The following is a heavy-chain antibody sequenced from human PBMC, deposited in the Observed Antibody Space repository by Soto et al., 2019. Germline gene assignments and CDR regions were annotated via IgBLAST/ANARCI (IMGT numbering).Heavy chain of an antibody. CDR3: ARGNMDV. CDR1: AFTLSKFV. D-gene: IGHD1-1*01. Sequence: QVQLVESGGGVVQPGRSLRLSCAASAFTLSKFVMHWVRQAPGKGLEWVAVTSNDGSNTYYADSVKGRFTISRDNSKNTLYLQMNRLRTEDTAVYYCARGNMDVWGQGTTVTVSS. V-gene: IGHV3-30-3*01. CDR2: TSNDGSNT. J-gene: IGHJ6*02.